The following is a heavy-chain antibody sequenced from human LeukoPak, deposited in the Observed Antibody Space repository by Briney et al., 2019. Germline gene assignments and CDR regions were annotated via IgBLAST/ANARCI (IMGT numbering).Heavy chain of an antibody. Sequence: GGSLRLSCAASGFTFSSYWMHWVRQAPGKGLVWVSRINRDGSSTSYADSVKGRFTISRDNAKNTLYLQMNSLRAEDTAVYYCAREGYSYGYAYYFDYWGQGTLVTVSS. V-gene: IGHV3-74*01. CDR2: INRDGSST. CDR3: AREGYSYGYAYYFDY. D-gene: IGHD5-18*01. J-gene: IGHJ4*02. CDR1: GFTFSSYW.